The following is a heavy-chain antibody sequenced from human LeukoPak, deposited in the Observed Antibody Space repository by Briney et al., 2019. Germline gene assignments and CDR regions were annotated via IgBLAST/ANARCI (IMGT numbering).Heavy chain of an antibody. J-gene: IGHJ4*02. D-gene: IGHD3/OR15-3a*01. CDR2: ISGSGSTI. CDR1: GFTFSSYA. CDR3: ARRRDFIDY. Sequence: GGSLRLSCAASGFTFSSYAMSWVRQAPGKGLEWVSAISGSGSTIYYADSVKGRFAISRDNAKNSLYLQMNSLRAEDTAVYYCARRRDFIDYWGQGTLVTVSS. V-gene: IGHV3-23*01.